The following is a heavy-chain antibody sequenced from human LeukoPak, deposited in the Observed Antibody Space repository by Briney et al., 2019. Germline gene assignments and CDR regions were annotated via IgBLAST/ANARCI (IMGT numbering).Heavy chain of an antibody. CDR2: ISRSSTSI. Sequence: GGSLRLSCAASGFTFSYYSMNWVRHAPGKGLEWVSTISRSSTSIFYAHSVKGRFTISRDNAKNSVSLQMSSLRVEDTAVYYCATDGAAWSRSYWGQGTLVTVSS. CDR3: ATDGAAWSRSY. V-gene: IGHV3-21*01. CDR1: GFTFSYYS. J-gene: IGHJ4*02. D-gene: IGHD2-8*02.